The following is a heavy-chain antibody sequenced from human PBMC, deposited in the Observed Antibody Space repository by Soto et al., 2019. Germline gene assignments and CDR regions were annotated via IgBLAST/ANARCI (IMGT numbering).Heavy chain of an antibody. CDR2: IYYSGST. CDR3: ACIFSGGYGYGFYYYGMDV. Sequence: SETLSLTCTVSGGSISSSSYYWGWIRQPPGKGLEWIGSIYYSGSTYYNTYLKSRVTISVDTSKNQFSLKLSSVTAADTAVYYCACIFSGGYGYGFYYYGMDVWGQGTTVTVS. CDR1: GGSISSSSYY. J-gene: IGHJ6*02. D-gene: IGHD5-18*01. V-gene: IGHV4-39*01.